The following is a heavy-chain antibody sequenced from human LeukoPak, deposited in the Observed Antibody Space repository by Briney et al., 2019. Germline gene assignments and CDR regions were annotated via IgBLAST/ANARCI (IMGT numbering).Heavy chain of an antibody. J-gene: IGHJ4*02. CDR2: IRYDGSNK. V-gene: IGHV3-30*02. CDR1: GFTFSTYG. Sequence: GGSLRLSCVTSGFTFSTYGIHWVRQAPGKGLEWVAFIRYDGSNKYYADSVKGRFTISRDNSKNTLYLQMNSLRIEDTAVYHCASRPPINGGSGYWPLDYWGQGTLVTVSS. D-gene: IGHD3-22*01. CDR3: ASRPPINGGSGYWPLDY.